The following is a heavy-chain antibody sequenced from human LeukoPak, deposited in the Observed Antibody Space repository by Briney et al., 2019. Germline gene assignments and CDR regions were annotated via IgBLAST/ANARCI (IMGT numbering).Heavy chain of an antibody. CDR3: ARVRGWTALDY. Sequence: QPGGSLRLSCAASGFTFSSYGMHWVRQAPGKGLEWVAVIWYDGSNKYYADSVKGRFTISRDNSKNTLYLQMNSLRAEDTAVYYCARVRGWTALDYWGQGTLVTVSS. CDR2: IWYDGSNK. V-gene: IGHV3-33*01. CDR1: GFTFSSYG. D-gene: IGHD3/OR15-3a*01. J-gene: IGHJ4*02.